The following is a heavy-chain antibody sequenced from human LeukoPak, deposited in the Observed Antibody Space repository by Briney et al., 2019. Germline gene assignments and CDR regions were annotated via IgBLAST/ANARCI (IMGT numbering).Heavy chain of an antibody. CDR2: VYYSGST. Sequence: SETLSLTWTVSGXSIGSYYRSWIRQPPGKGLEWIGYVYYSGSTSYNPSLKSRVTISVDTSKNQFSLKLSSVTAADTAVYYCARSGYCSSTSCYRSLWFDPWGQGTLVTVSS. D-gene: IGHD2-2*02. J-gene: IGHJ5*02. CDR1: GXSIGSYY. CDR3: ARSGYCSSTSCYRSLWFDP. V-gene: IGHV4-59*01.